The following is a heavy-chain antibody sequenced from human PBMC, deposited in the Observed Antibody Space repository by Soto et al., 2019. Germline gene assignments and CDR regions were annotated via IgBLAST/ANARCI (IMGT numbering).Heavy chain of an antibody. CDR1: GFTFNNYA. CDR3: AKDRPGSFDI. J-gene: IGHJ3*02. CDR2: SAGTTDI. V-gene: IGHV3-23*01. D-gene: IGHD1-1*01. Sequence: GGSLRLSCAASGFTFNNYAMSWVRQAPGKGLEWVSSAGTTDIYYADSVKGRLTISRDKSMKTLYLQMNSLRADDTAVYYCAKDRPGSFDIWGQGTMVTVSS.